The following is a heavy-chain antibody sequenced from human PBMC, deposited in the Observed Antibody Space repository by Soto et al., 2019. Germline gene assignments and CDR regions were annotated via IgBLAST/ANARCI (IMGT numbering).Heavy chain of an antibody. V-gene: IGHV4-59*08. J-gene: IGHJ4*02. D-gene: IGHD3-10*01. CDR1: GGSIDNYY. CDR2: IYYRGTT. Sequence: PSETLSLTCTVSGGSIDNYYWSWIRQPPGKGLQWIGYIYYRGTTTYSPSLKSRVTISVDRSKNQFSLKLSSVTAADTAVYYCARHNYGSGSTYFDYWGQGTLVT. CDR3: ARHNYGSGSTYFDY.